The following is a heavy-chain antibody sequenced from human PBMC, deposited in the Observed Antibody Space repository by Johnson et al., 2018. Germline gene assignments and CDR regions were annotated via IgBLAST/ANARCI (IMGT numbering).Heavy chain of an antibody. D-gene: IGHD4-11*01. CDR3: AKDILPTVGYGMDV. J-gene: IGHJ6*02. Sequence: VQLVQSGGGLVQPGRSLRLSCAASGFTFDDYPMHWVRQTPGKGLEWVSTISWNSGGIGYADSVKGRFTDSSDNAKNSLYLQMKSLRCEDTALYYCAKDILPTVGYGMDVWGQGTTVTVSS. CDR2: ISWNSGGI. V-gene: IGHV3-9*01. CDR1: GFTFDDYP.